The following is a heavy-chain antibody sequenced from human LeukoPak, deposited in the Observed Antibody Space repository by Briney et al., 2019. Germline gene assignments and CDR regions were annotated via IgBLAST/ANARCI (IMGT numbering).Heavy chain of an antibody. CDR1: GFTFSSYS. CDR2: ISRSGSTI. J-gene: IGHJ4*02. V-gene: IGHV3-48*02. Sequence: HPGGSLRLSCAASGFTFSSYSMNWVRQAPGKGLEWVSYISRSGSTIYYADSVKGRFTISRDNAKNSLYLQMSSLRDEDTAVYYCARDEGLRYSSHWGQGALVTVSS. CDR3: ARDEGLRYSSH. D-gene: IGHD3-9*01.